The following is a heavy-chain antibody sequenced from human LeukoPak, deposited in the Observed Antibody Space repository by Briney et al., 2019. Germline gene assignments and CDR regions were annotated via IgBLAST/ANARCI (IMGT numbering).Heavy chain of an antibody. D-gene: IGHD2-2*01. CDR2: IARDGSNT. V-gene: IGHV3-30-3*01. Sequence: PGRSLRLSCAASGFTFSTYFMHCVRQAPGKWLEWVADIARDGSNTYYVDSVKGRFTISRDNSKNTLYLQMNSLRAEDTAVYYCARAGTRGGYCSSTSCLNAFDIWGQGTMVTVSS. J-gene: IGHJ3*02. CDR3: ARAGTRGGYCSSTSCLNAFDI. CDR1: GFTFSTYF.